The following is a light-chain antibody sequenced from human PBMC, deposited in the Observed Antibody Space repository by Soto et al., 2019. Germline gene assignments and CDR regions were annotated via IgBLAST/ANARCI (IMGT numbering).Light chain of an antibody. CDR2: DAS. CDR3: QQRSNWPSIT. Sequence: EIVWTQSPATLSWSPGERATLSCRASQSVSSYLAWYQQKPGQAPRLLMYDASTRATGIPARFSGSGSGTDLTLTISSLEPEDSAVYYCQQRSNWPSITFGQGTRLEIK. CDR1: QSVSSY. V-gene: IGKV3-11*01. J-gene: IGKJ5*01.